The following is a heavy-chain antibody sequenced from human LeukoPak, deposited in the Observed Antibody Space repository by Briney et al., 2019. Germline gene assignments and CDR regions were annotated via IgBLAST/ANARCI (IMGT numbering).Heavy chain of an antibody. V-gene: IGHV1-46*01. J-gene: IGHJ4*02. CDR1: GYTFTSYD. D-gene: IGHD3-16*01. CDR3: ARESGAGSGGFDY. Sequence: ASVKVSCKASGYTFTSYDINWVRQATGQGLEWMGIINPSGGSTSYAQKFQGRVTMTRDTSTSTVYMELSSLRSEDTAVYYCARESGAGSGGFDYWGQGTLVTVSS. CDR2: INPSGGST.